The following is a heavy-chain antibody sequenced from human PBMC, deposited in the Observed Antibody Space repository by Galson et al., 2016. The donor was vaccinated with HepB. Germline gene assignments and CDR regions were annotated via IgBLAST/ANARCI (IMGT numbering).Heavy chain of an antibody. CDR1: GFIFSSYW. CDR3: ARGRLTMVRGLNGYYFDL. J-gene: IGHJ4*02. CDR2: IKQEGSEK. D-gene: IGHD3-10*01. Sequence: SLRLSCAGSGFIFSSYWMSWVRQAPGKGLEWVANIKQEGSEKFYVDSLKGRPTISRDNAKNSLFLQMNSLRADDTAVYYCARGRLTMVRGLNGYYFDLWGQGTLVTVSS. V-gene: IGHV3-7*03.